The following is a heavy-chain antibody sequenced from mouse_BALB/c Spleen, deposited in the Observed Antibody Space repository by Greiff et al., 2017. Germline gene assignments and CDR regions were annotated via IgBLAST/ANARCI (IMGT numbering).Heavy chain of an antibody. CDR2: ISSGSSTI. J-gene: IGHJ4*01. V-gene: IGHV5-17*02. CDR3: ARQARDYYGSSYDAMDY. Sequence: EVKLVESGGGLVQPGGSRKLSCAASGFTFSSFGMHWVRQAPEKGLEWVAYISSGSSTIYYADTVKGRFTISRDNPKNTLFLQMTSLRSEDTAMYYCARQARDYYGSSYDAMDYWGQGTSVTVSS. D-gene: IGHD1-1*01. CDR1: GFTFSSFG.